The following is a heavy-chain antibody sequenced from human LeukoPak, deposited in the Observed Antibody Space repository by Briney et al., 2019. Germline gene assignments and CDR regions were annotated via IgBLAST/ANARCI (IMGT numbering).Heavy chain of an antibody. V-gene: IGHV3-53*01. Sequence: GGSLRLSCAASGFTVSSNYMTWVRQAPGKGLEWLSVIYTGGRTDYAESVKGRFTISRDTSKNTVYLQMNSLRAEDTAVYYCARGTYDSSGYYFTRYFDYWGQGALVTVSS. J-gene: IGHJ4*02. CDR1: GFTVSSNY. CDR3: ARGTYDSSGYYFTRYFDY. CDR2: IYTGGRT. D-gene: IGHD3-22*01.